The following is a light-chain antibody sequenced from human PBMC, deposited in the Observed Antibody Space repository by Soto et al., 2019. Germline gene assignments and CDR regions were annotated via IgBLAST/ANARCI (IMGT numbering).Light chain of an antibody. CDR3: QSYDSSLNAYV. Sequence: QSVLTQPPSVSGSPGQSVTIACTWSSSNIGAVFDVNWYHQLPGTAPKLLVYGNNNRPSGVPDRFSGSRSGTSASLAITGLQAVDEADYYCQSYDSSLNAYVFGTGTKVTVL. CDR2: GNN. CDR1: SSNIGAVFD. J-gene: IGLJ1*01. V-gene: IGLV1-40*01.